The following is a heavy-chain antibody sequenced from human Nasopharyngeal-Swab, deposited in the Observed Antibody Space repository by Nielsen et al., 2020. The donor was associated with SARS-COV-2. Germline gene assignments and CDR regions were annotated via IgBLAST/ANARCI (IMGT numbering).Heavy chain of an antibody. Sequence: SETLSLTCAVYGGSISSYYWSWIRQPPGKGLEWIGYIYYSGSTNYNPSLKSRVTISVDTSKNQFSLKLSSVTAADTAVYYCARDNGVHWGQGTLVTVSS. CDR1: GGSISSYY. V-gene: IGHV4-59*01. CDR3: ARDNGVH. D-gene: IGHD2-8*01. J-gene: IGHJ4*02. CDR2: IYYSGST.